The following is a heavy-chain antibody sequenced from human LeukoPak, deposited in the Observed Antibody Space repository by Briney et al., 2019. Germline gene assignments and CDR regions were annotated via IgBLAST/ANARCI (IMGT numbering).Heavy chain of an antibody. D-gene: IGHD3-22*01. V-gene: IGHV1-46*01. CDR2: INPSGGST. Sequence: ASVKVSCTASGYTFTSCYMHWVRQAPGQGLEWMGIINPSGGSTSYAQKFQGRVTMTRDTSTSTVYIELSSLRSEDTAVYYCARTSIDRDKYYFDYWGQGTLVTVSS. J-gene: IGHJ4*02. CDR1: GYTFTSCY. CDR3: ARTSIDRDKYYFDY.